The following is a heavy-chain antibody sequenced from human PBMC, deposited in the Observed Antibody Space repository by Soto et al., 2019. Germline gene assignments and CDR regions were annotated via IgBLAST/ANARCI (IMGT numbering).Heavy chain of an antibody. CDR1: GFTFSSYA. D-gene: IGHD6-19*01. J-gene: IGHJ6*02. V-gene: IGHV3-30-3*01. Sequence: PGGSLRLSCAASGFTFSSYAMHWVRQAPGKGLEWVAVISYDGSNKYYADSVKGRFTISRDNSKNTLYLQMNSLRAEDTAVYYCARRSAGIAVAGYNYYYGMDVWGQGTTVTVSS. CDR3: ARRSAGIAVAGYNYYYGMDV. CDR2: ISYDGSNK.